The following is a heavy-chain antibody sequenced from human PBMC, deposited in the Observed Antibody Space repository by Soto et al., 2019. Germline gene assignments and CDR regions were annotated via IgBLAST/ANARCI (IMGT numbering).Heavy chain of an antibody. J-gene: IGHJ4*02. D-gene: IGHD3-22*01. CDR3: ASGPIYYIDGSGYYPLGY. CDR2: ISAYNGNT. V-gene: IGHV1-18*04. Sequence: ASVKVSCKASGYTFTTYGFSWVRQAPGQGLECVGRISAYNGNTHYSQKFQGRVTMTTDTSTSTAYMELRSLTSGDTAVYYCASGPIYYIDGSGYYPLGYWGQGTLVTVSS. CDR1: GYTFTTYG.